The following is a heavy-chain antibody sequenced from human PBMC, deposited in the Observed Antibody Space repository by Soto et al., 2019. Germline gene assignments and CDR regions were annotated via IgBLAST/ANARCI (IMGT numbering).Heavy chain of an antibody. CDR1: GFTFSSYW. J-gene: IGHJ3*02. CDR2: IKQDGSEK. CDR3: ASGRGCSGGSCYYAFDI. D-gene: IGHD2-15*01. Sequence: TGGSLRLSCAASGFTFSSYWMSWVRQAPGKGLEWVANIKQDGSEKYYVDSVKGRFTISRDNAKNSLYLQMNSLRAEDTAVYYCASGRGCSGGSCYYAFDIWGQGTMVTVSS. V-gene: IGHV3-7*01.